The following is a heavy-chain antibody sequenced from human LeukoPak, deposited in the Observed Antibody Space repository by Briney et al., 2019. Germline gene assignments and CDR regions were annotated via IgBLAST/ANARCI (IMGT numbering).Heavy chain of an antibody. J-gene: IGHJ6*03. CDR1: GYTFTGYY. V-gene: IGHV1-2*02. CDR3: ARNPMYSSYPMDV. CDR2: INPNSGGT. Sequence: ASVKVSFKASGYTFTGYYMHWVRQAPGQGLEWMGWINPNSGGTNYAQKFQGRVTMTRDTSISTAYMELSRLRSDDTAVYYCARNPMYSSYPMDVWGKGTTVTVSS. D-gene: IGHD6-19*01.